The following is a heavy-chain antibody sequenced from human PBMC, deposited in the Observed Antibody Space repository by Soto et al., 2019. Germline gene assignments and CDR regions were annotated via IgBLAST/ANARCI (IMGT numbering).Heavy chain of an antibody. CDR1: GGTFSSTA. CDR2: IIHNFGTT. J-gene: IGHJ6*02. CDR3: ARDPVDTSMLTGYYGMDV. V-gene: IGHV1-69*01. D-gene: IGHD5-18*01. Sequence: QVQLVQSGAEVKKPGSSVKVSCKASGGTFSSTAIDWVRQAPGQGLEWMGAIIHNFGTTNYAQKFQGRATITADESTSTVYMELRSLRSEDTAVYYCARDPVDTSMLTGYYGMDVWGQGTTVTVSS.